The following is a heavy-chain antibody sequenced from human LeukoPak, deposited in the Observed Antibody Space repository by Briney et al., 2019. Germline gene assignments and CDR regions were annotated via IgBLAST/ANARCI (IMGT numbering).Heavy chain of an antibody. D-gene: IGHD6-19*01. CDR2: ISWNSGSI. J-gene: IGHJ3*02. CDR3: AKDILGYSSGFDAFDI. Sequence: PGGSLRLSCAASGFTFDDYAMHWVRQAPGKGLEWVSGISWNSGSIGYADSVKGRFTISRDSAKNSLYLQMNSLRAEDTALYYCAKDILGYSSGFDAFDIWGQGTMVTVSS. V-gene: IGHV3-9*01. CDR1: GFTFDDYA.